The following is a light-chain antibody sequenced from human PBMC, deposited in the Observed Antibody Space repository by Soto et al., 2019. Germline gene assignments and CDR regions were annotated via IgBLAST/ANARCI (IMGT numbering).Light chain of an antibody. Sequence: DIQMTQSPSTLSAFVGDRVTITCRASQSVITWLAWYQQKPGKAPKLLIYKASILESGVPSRFSGSGSGTDFTLTISDLQPDDFATYYCQHYYRKSWTFGQGTKVEIK. CDR1: QSVITW. CDR3: QHYYRKSWT. CDR2: KAS. J-gene: IGKJ1*01. V-gene: IGKV1-5*03.